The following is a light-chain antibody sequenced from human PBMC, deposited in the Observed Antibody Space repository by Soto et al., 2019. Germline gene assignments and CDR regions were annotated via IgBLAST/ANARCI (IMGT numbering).Light chain of an antibody. J-gene: IGLJ1*01. Sequence: QSVLTQPPSASGTPGQRVTISCSGSRSSIGSNSVNWYQQLPGTAPKLLIYSNNQRPSGVPDRFSGSKSGTTASLAISGLQSEDEADYYCAAWDDSLNGHVFGTGTKLTVL. CDR2: SNN. CDR3: AAWDDSLNGHV. CDR1: RSSIGSNS. V-gene: IGLV1-44*01.